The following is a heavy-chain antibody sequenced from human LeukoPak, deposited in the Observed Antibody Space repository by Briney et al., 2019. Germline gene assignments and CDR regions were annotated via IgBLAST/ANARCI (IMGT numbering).Heavy chain of an antibody. Sequence: SVKVSCKASGGTFSSYAISWVRQAPGQGLEWMGGIIPIFGTANYAQKFQGGVTITADESTSTAYMELSSLRSEDTAVYYCARELELRVWFDPWGQGTLVTVSS. J-gene: IGHJ5*02. CDR1: GGTFSSYA. D-gene: IGHD1-7*01. V-gene: IGHV1-69*13. CDR3: ARELELRVWFDP. CDR2: IIPIFGTA.